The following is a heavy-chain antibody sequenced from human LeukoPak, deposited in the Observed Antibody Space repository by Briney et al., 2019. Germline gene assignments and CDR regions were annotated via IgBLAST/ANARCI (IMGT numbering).Heavy chain of an antibody. CDR1: GYSFTSYW. CDR2: IYPGDSDT. Sequence: GESLKISCKGSGYSFTSYWIGWVRQMPGKGLEWMGIIYPGDSDTRYSPSFQGQVTISADKSISTAYLQWSSLKASDTAMYYCASNRGRSYCSGGSCYEDNWFDPWGQGTLVTVSS. J-gene: IGHJ5*02. V-gene: IGHV5-51*01. CDR3: ASNRGRSYCSGGSCYEDNWFDP. D-gene: IGHD2-15*01.